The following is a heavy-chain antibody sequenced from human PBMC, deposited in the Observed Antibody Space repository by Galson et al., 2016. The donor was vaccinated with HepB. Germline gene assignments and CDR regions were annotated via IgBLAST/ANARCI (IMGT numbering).Heavy chain of an antibody. J-gene: IGHJ2*01. V-gene: IGHV4-31*03. CDR3: ARVRGGITWYFDL. Sequence: TLSLTCTVSGGSISNGGYYWSWIRQHPGKGLEWIGFIYYSGSTYYNPSLKSRVTISVDTSKNQFSLELSSVTAADTAVYYCARVRGGITWYFDLWGRGTRVTVSS. CDR2: IYYSGST. D-gene: IGHD3-16*01. CDR1: GGSISNGGYY.